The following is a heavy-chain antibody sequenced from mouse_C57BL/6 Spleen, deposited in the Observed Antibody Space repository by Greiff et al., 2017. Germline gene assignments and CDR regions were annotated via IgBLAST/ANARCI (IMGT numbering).Heavy chain of an antibody. CDR1: GYSITSGYY. V-gene: IGHV3-6*01. Sequence: ESGPGLVKPSQSLSLTCSVTGYSITSGYYWNWIRQFPGNKLEWMGYISYDGSNNYNPSLKNRISITRDTSKNQFFLKLNSVTTEDTATYYCASKSGYYAMDYWGQGTSVTVSS. J-gene: IGHJ4*01. CDR2: ISYDGSN. CDR3: ASKSGYYAMDY.